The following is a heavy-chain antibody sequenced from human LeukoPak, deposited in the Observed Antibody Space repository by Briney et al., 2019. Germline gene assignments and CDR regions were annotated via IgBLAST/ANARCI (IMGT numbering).Heavy chain of an antibody. CDR1: GGSISSGSYY. CDR3: ARVAHDSTGYGDY. D-gene: IGHD3-22*01. V-gene: IGHV4-61*02. J-gene: IGHJ4*02. Sequence: SETLSLTCTVSGGSISSGSYYWSWIRQPAGKGLEWIGRIYTSGSTNYNPSLKSRVTISVDTSKNQFSLKLSSVTAADTAVYYCARVAHDSTGYGDYWGQGTLVTVSS. CDR2: IYTSGST.